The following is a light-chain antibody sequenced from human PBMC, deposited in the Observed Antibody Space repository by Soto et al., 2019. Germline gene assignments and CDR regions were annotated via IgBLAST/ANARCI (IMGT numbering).Light chain of an antibody. CDR2: DVT. CDR1: SCDVGGYNY. J-gene: IGLJ1*01. CDR3: SSYRRGSTYV. Sequence: QSVLTQPASVSGSPGQSITVSCTGTSCDVGGYNYVSWYQQHPGKAPRLMIYDVTNRPSGVSDRFSGSKSGNTASLTISGLQAEDEADYYCSSYRRGSTYVFGTGTKVTVL. V-gene: IGLV2-14*03.